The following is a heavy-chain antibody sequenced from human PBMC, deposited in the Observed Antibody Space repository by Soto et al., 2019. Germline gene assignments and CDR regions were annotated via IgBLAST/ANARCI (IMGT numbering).Heavy chain of an antibody. CDR2: IYYIGNA. CDR1: GGSVSSGSYY. J-gene: IGHJ4*02. Sequence: QVQLQESGPGLVNPSETLSLTCTVSGGSVSSGSYYWSWIRQPPGKGLEWIGYIYYIGNANYNPSLKSRVTIAKDTSKNQSSLMLRSVTAADTAVYYCARDGGTLGDFDYWGQGTLVTVSS. V-gene: IGHV4-61*01. D-gene: IGHD3-16*01. CDR3: ARDGGTLGDFDY.